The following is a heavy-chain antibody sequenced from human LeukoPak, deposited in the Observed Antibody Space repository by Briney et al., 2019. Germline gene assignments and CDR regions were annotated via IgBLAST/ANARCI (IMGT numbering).Heavy chain of an antibody. Sequence: ASVKVSCKASGYTFTNYDINWVRQAPGQGLEWMGGIIPIFGTANYAQKFQGRVTITADKSTSTAYMELSSLRSEDTAVYYCARDSCSGGSCLKNWFDPWGQGTLVTVSS. D-gene: IGHD2-15*01. CDR1: GYTFTNYD. V-gene: IGHV1-69*06. CDR3: ARDSCSGGSCLKNWFDP. CDR2: IIPIFGTA. J-gene: IGHJ5*02.